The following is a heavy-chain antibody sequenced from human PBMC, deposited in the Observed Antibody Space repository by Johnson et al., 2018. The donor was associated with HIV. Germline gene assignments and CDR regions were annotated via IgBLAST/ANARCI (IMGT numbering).Heavy chain of an antibody. CDR2: ILYDGSDK. D-gene: IGHD4-17*01. V-gene: IGHV3-30*04. CDR3: ARDAKVDYGDAFDI. CDR1: GFPFSTYA. Sequence: QVQLVESGGGVVQPGRSLRLSCAASGFPFSTYAMHWVRQAPGKGLEWVSVILYDGSDKHYADSVKGRFTISRDNSKNTVYLQTNSLRAEDTAVYYCARDAKVDYGDAFDIWGQGTKVTVSS. J-gene: IGHJ3*02.